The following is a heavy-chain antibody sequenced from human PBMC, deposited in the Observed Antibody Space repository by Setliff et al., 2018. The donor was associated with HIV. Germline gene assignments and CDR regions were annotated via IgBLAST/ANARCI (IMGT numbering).Heavy chain of an antibody. J-gene: IGHJ6*03. Sequence: ASVKVSCKASGYTFISYAIHWVRQAPGQRLEWMGWITVGDGNTKYSQKFQGRVTITRDTSASTAYMELSSLRSEDTAVYYCARDRFGDPYYYYYMDVWGKGTTVTVSS. CDR2: ITVGDGNT. V-gene: IGHV1-3*01. CDR1: GYTFISYA. CDR3: ARDRFGDPYYYYYMDV. D-gene: IGHD3-16*01.